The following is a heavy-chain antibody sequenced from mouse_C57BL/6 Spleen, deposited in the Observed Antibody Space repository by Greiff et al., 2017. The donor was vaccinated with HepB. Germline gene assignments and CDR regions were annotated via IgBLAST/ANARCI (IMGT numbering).Heavy chain of an antibody. CDR1: GYAFSSSW. J-gene: IGHJ3*01. D-gene: IGHD1-1*01. CDR2: IYPGDGDT. V-gene: IGHV1-82*01. Sequence: VHLVESGPELVKPGASVKISCKASGYAFSSSWMNWVKQRPGKGLEWIGRIYPGDGDTNYNGKFKGKATLTADKSSSTAYMQLSSLTSEDSAVYFCAITTVVGRAYWGQVTLVTVSA. CDR3: AITTVVGRAY.